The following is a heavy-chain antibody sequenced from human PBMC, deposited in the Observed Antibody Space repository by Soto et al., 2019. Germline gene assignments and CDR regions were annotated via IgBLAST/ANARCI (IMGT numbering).Heavy chain of an antibody. Sequence: GESLKISCKGSGYSFTSYWIGWVRQMPGKGLEWMGIIYPGDSDTRYSPSFQGQVTISADKSISTAYLQWSSLKASDTAMYYCARLGRYSSPTNYYYYYYMDVWGKGTTVTVSS. J-gene: IGHJ6*03. CDR3: ARLGRYSSPTNYYYYYYMDV. CDR2: IYPGDSDT. CDR1: GYSFTSYW. V-gene: IGHV5-51*01. D-gene: IGHD6-13*01.